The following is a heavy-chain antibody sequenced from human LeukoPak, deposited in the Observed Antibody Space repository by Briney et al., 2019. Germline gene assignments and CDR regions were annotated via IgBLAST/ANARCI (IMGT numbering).Heavy chain of an antibody. J-gene: IGHJ6*04. CDR1: GFTFSSYW. V-gene: IGHV3-7*03. CDR2: IKQDGSEK. CDR3: VRLGYCSSTSCRPALYYYGMDV. D-gene: IGHD2-2*01. Sequence: GGSLRLPCAASGFTFSSYWMSWVRQAPGKGLEWVANIKQDGSEKYYVDSVKGRFTISRDNAKNSLYLQMNSLRAEDTAVYYCVRLGYCSSTSCRPALYYYGMDVWGKGTTVTVSS.